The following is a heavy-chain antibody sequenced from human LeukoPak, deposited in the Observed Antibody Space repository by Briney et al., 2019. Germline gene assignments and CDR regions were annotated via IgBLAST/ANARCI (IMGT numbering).Heavy chain of an antibody. CDR2: IYTSGST. CDR3: ARDRYYYDSSGSNNWFDP. Sequence: PSETLSLTCTVSGGSISSGSYYWSWIRQPAGKGLEWIGRIYTSGSTNYNPSLKSRVTMSVDTSKNQFSLKLSSVTAADTAVYYCARDRYYYDSSGSNNWFDPWGQGTLVTVSS. J-gene: IGHJ5*02. CDR1: GGSISSGSYY. V-gene: IGHV4-61*02. D-gene: IGHD3-22*01.